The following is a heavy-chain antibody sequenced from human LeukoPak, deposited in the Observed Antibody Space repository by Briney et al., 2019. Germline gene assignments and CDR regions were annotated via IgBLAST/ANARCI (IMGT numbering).Heavy chain of an antibody. CDR3: ARGPPTILDDSSGYGI. Sequence: SETLSLTCTVSGGSISRYYWSWIRQPAGKGLEWIGRIYTSGSTNHNPSLKSRVTMSVDTSKNQFSLKLSSVTAADTAVYYCARGPPTILDDSSGYGIWGQGTMVTVSS. V-gene: IGHV4-4*07. CDR1: GGSISRYY. J-gene: IGHJ3*02. CDR2: IYTSGST. D-gene: IGHD3-22*01.